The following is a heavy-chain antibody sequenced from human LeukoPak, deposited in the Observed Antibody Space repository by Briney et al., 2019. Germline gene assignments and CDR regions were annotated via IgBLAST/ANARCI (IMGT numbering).Heavy chain of an antibody. Sequence: SETLSLTCTVSGGSISSSSYYWGWIRQPPGKGLEWIGNIYYSGSTYYNPSLKSRVTISVYTSKNQFSLKLSSVTAADPAVYYCARQVVVVPAAKGLYYDFWSGLPVYWFDPWGQGTLVTVSS. CDR2: IYYSGST. CDR1: GGSISSSSYY. CDR3: ARQVVVVPAAKGLYYDFWSGLPVYWFDP. V-gene: IGHV4-39*01. J-gene: IGHJ5*02. D-gene: IGHD2-2*01.